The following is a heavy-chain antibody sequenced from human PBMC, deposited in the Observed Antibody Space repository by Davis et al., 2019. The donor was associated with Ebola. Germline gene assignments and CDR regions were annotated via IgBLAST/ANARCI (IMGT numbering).Heavy chain of an antibody. CDR1: GFTFSRFA. CDR2: INADGSDT. J-gene: IGHJ4*02. Sequence: GESLKISCSASGFTFSRFAMHWVRRVPGKGLLWVSRINADGSDTYYGDSLKGRFTISRDISTNTMYLQMNHLRADDTAVYFCARGMGRSWSFDNWGQGTLVTVSS. CDR3: ARGMGRSWSFDN. V-gene: IGHV3-74*01. D-gene: IGHD3-10*01.